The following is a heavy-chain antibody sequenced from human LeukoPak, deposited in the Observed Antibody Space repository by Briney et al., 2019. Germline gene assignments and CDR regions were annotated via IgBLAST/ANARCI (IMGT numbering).Heavy chain of an antibody. Sequence: PGRSLRLSCAASGFTFSSYAMHWVRQAPGKGQEWVAVISYDGSNKYYADSVKGRFTISRDNSKNTLYLQMNSLRAEDTAVYYCARDLIRFSGRIAAAGTGSIDYWGQGTLVTVSS. CDR1: GFTFSSYA. CDR3: ARDLIRFSGRIAAAGTGSIDY. CDR2: ISYDGSNK. V-gene: IGHV3-30*04. J-gene: IGHJ4*02. D-gene: IGHD6-13*01.